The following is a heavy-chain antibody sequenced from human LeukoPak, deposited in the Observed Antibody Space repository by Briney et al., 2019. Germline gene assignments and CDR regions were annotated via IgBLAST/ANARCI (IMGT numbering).Heavy chain of an antibody. CDR1: GGSISAYN. CDR2: VFHTGST. Sequence: PSETLSLTCTVSGGSISAYNWGWIRQSPGKGLEYIGYVFHTGSTNRNPSLESRLTISVDTSKRQFSLKLTSVTAADTAVYYCARLGCGSNYVDLWGQGTLVTVST. V-gene: IGHV4-59*01. D-gene: IGHD2-21*01. CDR3: ARLGCGSNYVDL. J-gene: IGHJ4*02.